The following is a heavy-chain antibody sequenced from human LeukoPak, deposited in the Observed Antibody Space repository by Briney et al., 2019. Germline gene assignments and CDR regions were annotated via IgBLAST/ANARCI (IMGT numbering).Heavy chain of an antibody. J-gene: IGHJ3*02. CDR2: IIPIFGTA. Sequence: SVKVSCKASGGTFSSYAISWVRQAPGQGLEWMGGIIPIFGTANYAQRFQGRVTITADESTSTAYMELSSLRSEDTAVYYCARPGKLKRGTNAFDIWGQGTMVTVSS. V-gene: IGHV1-69*13. D-gene: IGHD2-2*01. CDR1: GGTFSSYA. CDR3: ARPGKLKRGTNAFDI.